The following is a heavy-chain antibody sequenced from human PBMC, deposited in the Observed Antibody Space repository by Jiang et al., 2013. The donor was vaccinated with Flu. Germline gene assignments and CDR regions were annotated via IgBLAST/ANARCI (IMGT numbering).Heavy chain of an antibody. D-gene: IGHD3-22*01. CDR1: GYTFTGYY. J-gene: IGHJ3*02. Sequence: SGAEVKKPGASVKVSCKASGYTFTGYYMHWVRQAPGQGLEWMGWINPNSGGTNYAQKFQGRVTMTRDTSISTAYMELSRLRSDDTAVYYCARNPPITMIVVDPSAGAFDIWGQGTMVTVSS. CDR3: ARNPPITMIVVDPSAGAFDI. CDR2: INPNSGGT. V-gene: IGHV1-2*02.